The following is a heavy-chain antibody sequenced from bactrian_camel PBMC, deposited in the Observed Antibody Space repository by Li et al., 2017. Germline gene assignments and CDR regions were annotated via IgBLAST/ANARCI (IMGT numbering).Heavy chain of an antibody. CDR3: AARTDGGSCYSRGNY. J-gene: IGHJ4*01. Sequence: VQLVESGGGSVQAGGSLKLSCADSGTTYSHYCMGWFRQAPGKAREGVATIRTGGGSTIYTDSVKGRFTISQDNAKNTVYLQMNSLKPEDTAMYYCAARTDGGSCYSRGNYWGQGTQVTVS. CDR1: GTTYSHYC. CDR2: IRTGGGST. D-gene: IGHD6*01. V-gene: IGHV3S40*01.